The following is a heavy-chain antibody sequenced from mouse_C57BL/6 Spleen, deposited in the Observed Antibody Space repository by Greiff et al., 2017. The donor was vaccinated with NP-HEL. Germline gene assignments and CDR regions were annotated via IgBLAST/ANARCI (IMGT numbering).Heavy chain of an antibody. Sequence: QVQLQQSGADLVKPWESLSISCKVSGFTFTSYWVTWVKQRPGQGLEWMGVIYPGGGSTYYNGKFKRKATLNVDTSTSTAYMQPRRLTSEAAAVYYGKRDGTRLAYWGQGTLVTVSA. V-gene: IGHV1-55*01. J-gene: IGHJ3*01. D-gene: IGHD2-1*01. CDR2: IYPGGGST. CDR1: GFTFTSYW. CDR3: KRDGTRLAY.